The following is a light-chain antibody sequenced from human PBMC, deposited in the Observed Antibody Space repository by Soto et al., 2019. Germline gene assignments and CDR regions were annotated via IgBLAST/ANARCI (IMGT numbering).Light chain of an antibody. CDR3: QQSSNLWT. V-gene: IGKV3-11*01. CDR2: DAS. J-gene: IGKJ1*01. CDR1: QSVSSY. Sequence: EIVLTQSPATLSLSPGERATLSCRASQSVSSYLAWYQQKAGQAPRLLIYDASNRATGVPARFSGSGSGTDFTLTISSLEPEDFAVYYCQQSSNLWTLGHGTKVDIK.